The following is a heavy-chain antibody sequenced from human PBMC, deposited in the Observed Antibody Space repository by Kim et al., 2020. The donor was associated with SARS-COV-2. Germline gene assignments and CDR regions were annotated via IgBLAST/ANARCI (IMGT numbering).Heavy chain of an antibody. CDR3: ARGGYCSSTSCYFYYY. CDR2: IVGTSNYI. CDR1: GFGFDTHS. D-gene: IGHD2-2*01. J-gene: IGHJ6*01. Sequence: GGSLRLSCAASGFGFDTHSMNWVRQAPGKGLEWVSSIVGTSNYIYYADSVKGRFTISRDNAKNSLFLQMNSLRAEDTAVYYCARGGYCSSTSCYFYYY. V-gene: IGHV3-21*01.